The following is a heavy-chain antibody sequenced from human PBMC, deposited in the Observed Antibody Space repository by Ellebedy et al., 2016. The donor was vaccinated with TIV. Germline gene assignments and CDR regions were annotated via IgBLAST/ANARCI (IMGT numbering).Heavy chain of an antibody. D-gene: IGHD3-22*01. CDR3: ATVEHYYDIPYFGD. Sequence: PGGSLRLSCAASGFTFSTYAMSWVRQAPGKGLEWVSIISGSGGTTYYVDSVKGRFTISRDNSKNTRYLQLNGLKAEDTAVYSCATVEHYYDIPYFGDWGQGTLVTVSS. CDR1: GFTFSTYA. V-gene: IGHV3-23*01. CDR2: ISGSGGTT. J-gene: IGHJ4*02.